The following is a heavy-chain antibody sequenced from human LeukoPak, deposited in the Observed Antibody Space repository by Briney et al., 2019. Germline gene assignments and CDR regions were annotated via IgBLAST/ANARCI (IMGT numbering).Heavy chain of an antibody. J-gene: IGHJ4*02. V-gene: IGHV4-59*01. CDR3: ARADYYGSGSSNGY. CDR1: GGSISSYY. Sequence: SETLSLTCTVSGGSISSYYWSWIRQPPGKGLEWIGDIYYSGSTNYNPSLKSRVTISVDTSKNQFSLKLSSVTAADTAVYYCARADYYGSGSSNGYWGQGTLVTVSS. CDR2: IYYSGST. D-gene: IGHD3-10*01.